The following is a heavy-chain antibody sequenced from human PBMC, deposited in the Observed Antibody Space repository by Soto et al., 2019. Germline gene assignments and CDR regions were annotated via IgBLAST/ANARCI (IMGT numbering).Heavy chain of an antibody. J-gene: IGHJ6*02. D-gene: IGHD2-2*01. Sequence: PGESLKISCKGSGYTLSSYWIAWVRHMPGKGLEWMGIIYPDDSDTRYSPSFEGHVTISADKSTNTAYLQWSSLRASDTAMYYCARQGSTGAMYFYGMDVWGQGTTVTVSS. CDR1: GYTLSSYW. V-gene: IGHV5-51*01. CDR2: IYPDDSDT. CDR3: ARQGSTGAMYFYGMDV.